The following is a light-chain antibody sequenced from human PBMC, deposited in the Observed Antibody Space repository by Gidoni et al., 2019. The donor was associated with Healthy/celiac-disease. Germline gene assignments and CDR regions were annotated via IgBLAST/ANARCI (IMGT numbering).Light chain of an antibody. CDR2: KAS. CDR3: QQYNSYLYT. V-gene: IGKV1-5*03. CDR1: QRISSW. J-gene: IGKJ2*01. Sequence: DIQMTQSPATLSASVGDRDTITRRASQRISSWLAWYQQKPGNAPKLLIYKASSLESGVPSRFSGSGSWTEFTLTISSLQPDDFATYYCQQYNSYLYTFGQGTKLEIK.